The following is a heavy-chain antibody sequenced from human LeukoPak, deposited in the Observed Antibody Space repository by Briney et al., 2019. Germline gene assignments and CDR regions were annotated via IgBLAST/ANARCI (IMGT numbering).Heavy chain of an antibody. J-gene: IGHJ4*02. CDR2: IYPRDGST. CDR3: ARNQKGFYY. CDR1: GYTFTSNY. Sequence: ASVKVSCKASGYTFTSNYIHWVRQAPGQGLEWMGMIYPRDGSTSYAQKFQSRVTVTRDTSTSTVHMELSGLRSEDTAVYYCARNQKGFYYWGQGTLVTVSS. V-gene: IGHV1-46*01.